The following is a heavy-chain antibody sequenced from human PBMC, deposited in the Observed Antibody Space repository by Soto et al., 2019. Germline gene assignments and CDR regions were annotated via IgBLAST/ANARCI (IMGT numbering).Heavy chain of an antibody. V-gene: IGHV1-18*01. CDR3: ARERVSAFDI. CDR1: GYTFTSYA. CDR2: ISAYNGNT. J-gene: IGHJ3*02. D-gene: IGHD3-22*01. Sequence: RASVKVSCKASGYTFTSYAIHWVRQAPGQRLEWMGWISAYNGNTNYAQKLQGRVTMTTDTSTSTAYMELSSLRSEDTAVYYCARERVSAFDIWGKGTMVTVSS.